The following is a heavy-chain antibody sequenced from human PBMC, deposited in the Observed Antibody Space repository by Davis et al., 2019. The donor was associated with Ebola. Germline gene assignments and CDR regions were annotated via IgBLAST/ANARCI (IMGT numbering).Heavy chain of an antibody. CDR2: IIPIFGTA. Sequence: AASVKVSCKASGGTFSSYAISWVRQAPGQGLEWMGGIIPIFGTANYAQKFQGRVTITADESTSTAYMELSSLRSEDTAVYYCAREVQQLADNWFDPWGQGTLVTVSS. J-gene: IGHJ5*02. D-gene: IGHD6-13*01. CDR3: AREVQQLADNWFDP. V-gene: IGHV1-69*13. CDR1: GGTFSSYA.